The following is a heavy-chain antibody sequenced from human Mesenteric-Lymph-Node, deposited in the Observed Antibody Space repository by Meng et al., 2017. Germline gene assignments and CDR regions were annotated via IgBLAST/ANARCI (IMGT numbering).Heavy chain of an antibody. CDR1: GDPIGRRNW. J-gene: IGHJ5*02. V-gene: IGHV4-4*02. CDR3: ANHRDGIDP. Sequence: VPLHQSGPGRVKPSGLWPFTCAAPGDPIGRRNWWSLVRQPPGKGLGWIGEIYHSGSTNYNTSLKSRVSISVDKSKNQFSLKLSSVTAADTAVYYCANHRDGIDPWGQGTLVTVSS. CDR2: IYHSGST. D-gene: IGHD5-24*01.